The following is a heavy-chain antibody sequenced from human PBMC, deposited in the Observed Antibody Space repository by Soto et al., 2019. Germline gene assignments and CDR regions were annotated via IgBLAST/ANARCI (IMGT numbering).Heavy chain of an antibody. J-gene: IGHJ4*02. CDR1: GGCFSGYY. CDR3: ARCLSPTVTNLFDY. Sequence: SETLSLTCAVYGGCFSGYYWSWIRQPPGKGLEWIGEINHSGSTNYNPSLKSRVTISVDTSKNQFSLKLSSVTAADTAVYYCARCLSPTVTNLFDYWGQGTLVTVSS. D-gene: IGHD4-17*01. V-gene: IGHV4-34*01. CDR2: INHSGST.